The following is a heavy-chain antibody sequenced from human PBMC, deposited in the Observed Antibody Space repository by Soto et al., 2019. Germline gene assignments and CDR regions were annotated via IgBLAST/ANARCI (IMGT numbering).Heavy chain of an antibody. CDR3: ARGDRGTWYGLDV. CDR1: GGSISSSSYY. Sequence: ETLSLTCTVSGGSISSSSYYWGWIRQPPGKGLEWIGSIYYSGGITYYADYVKGRFTISRDNSKNTLYLQMDRLRAEDTAVYYCARGDRGTWYGLDVWGQGTTVTVSS. J-gene: IGHJ6*02. V-gene: IGHV4-39*02. CDR2: IYYSGGIT. D-gene: IGHD1-1*01.